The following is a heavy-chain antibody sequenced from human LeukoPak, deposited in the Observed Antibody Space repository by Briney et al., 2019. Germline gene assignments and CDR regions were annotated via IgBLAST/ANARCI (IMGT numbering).Heavy chain of an antibody. Sequence: PGGSLRLSCAASGFTFSSYAMSWVRQAPGKGLEWVSAISGSGGSTYYADSVKGRFTISRDNSKNTLYLQMNSLRAEDTAVYYCAKDTSSYYYDSSGYYSAAFDIWGQGTMVTVSS. CDR2: ISGSGGST. CDR3: AKDTSSYYYDSSGYYSAAFDI. J-gene: IGHJ3*02. V-gene: IGHV3-23*01. D-gene: IGHD3-22*01. CDR1: GFTFSSYA.